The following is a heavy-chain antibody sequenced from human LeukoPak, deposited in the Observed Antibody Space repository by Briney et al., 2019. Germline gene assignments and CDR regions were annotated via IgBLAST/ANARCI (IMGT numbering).Heavy chain of an antibody. Sequence: PGGSLRLSCAASGFTFSRYSMNWVRQAPGKGLEWVALIWYDGSQKYYADSVKGRFTISRDNSKNTLSLQMDSLRAEDTAVYFCARLYSSGWADYWGQGTLVTVSS. J-gene: IGHJ4*02. CDR3: ARLYSSGWADY. CDR1: GFTFSRYS. V-gene: IGHV3-33*08. D-gene: IGHD6-19*01. CDR2: IWYDGSQK.